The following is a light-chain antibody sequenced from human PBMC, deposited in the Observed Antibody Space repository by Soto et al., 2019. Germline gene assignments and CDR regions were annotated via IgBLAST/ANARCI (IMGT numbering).Light chain of an antibody. CDR3: QQYGGSPFT. CDR1: QSVNSDY. J-gene: IGKJ3*01. V-gene: IGKV3-20*01. Sequence: EIVLTQSPGTLSLSPGERATLSCRASQSVNSDYLAWYQQKPGQAPRLLIYAASSRATGIPDRFSGSGSGTDFTLTITRLEPEDFAVDYCQQYGGSPFTFGPGTKVDI. CDR2: AAS.